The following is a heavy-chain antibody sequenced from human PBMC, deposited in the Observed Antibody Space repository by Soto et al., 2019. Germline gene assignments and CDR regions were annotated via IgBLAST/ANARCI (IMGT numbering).Heavy chain of an antibody. V-gene: IGHV4-61*08. Sequence: SETLSLTCTVSGGSISSGGYYWSWIRQHPGKGLEWIGYIYYSGSTNYNPSLKSRVTMSVDTSKNQFSLKLSSVTAADTAVYYCARFAAPTTYYDFWSGSVAPYYYYYGMDVWGQGTTVTVYS. D-gene: IGHD3-3*01. J-gene: IGHJ6*02. CDR1: GGSISSGGYY. CDR3: ARFAAPTTYYDFWSGSVAPYYYYYGMDV. CDR2: IYYSGST.